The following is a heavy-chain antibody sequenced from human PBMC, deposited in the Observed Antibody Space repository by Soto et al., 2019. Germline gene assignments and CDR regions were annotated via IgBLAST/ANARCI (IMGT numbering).Heavy chain of an antibody. V-gene: IGHV1-69*12. Sequence: QVQLVQSGAEVKKPGSSVKVSCKASGGTFSSYAISWVRQAPGQGLEWMGGIIPIFGTANYAQKFQGRVTITADESTSTAYMGLRSLRSEDTAVYYCARLDSSGYYFLAFDSWGQGTMVTVSS. D-gene: IGHD3-22*01. J-gene: IGHJ3*02. CDR2: IIPIFGTA. CDR1: GGTFSSYA. CDR3: ARLDSSGYYFLAFDS.